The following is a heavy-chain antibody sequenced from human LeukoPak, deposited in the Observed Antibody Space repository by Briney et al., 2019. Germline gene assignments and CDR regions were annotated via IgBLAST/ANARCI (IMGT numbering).Heavy chain of an antibody. Sequence: GASVKVSCKASGYTFSKYYIHWVRQAPGLGLDSMGLINPNGGSTTYAQKFQGRVTMTRDTSTSTVYMQLSSLRSEDTAVYFCARAAGDSYGYRYYFDYWGQGTLVTVSS. CDR3: ARAAGDSYGYRYYFDY. J-gene: IGHJ4*02. CDR2: INPNGGST. V-gene: IGHV1-46*01. D-gene: IGHD5-18*01. CDR1: GYTFSKYY.